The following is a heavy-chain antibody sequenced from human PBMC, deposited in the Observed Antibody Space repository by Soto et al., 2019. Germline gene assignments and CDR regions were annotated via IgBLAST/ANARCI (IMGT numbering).Heavy chain of an antibody. D-gene: IGHD3-10*01. Sequence: GASVKVSCKASGFTFTSSAVQWARQARGQRLEWIGWIVVGSGNTNYAQKFQERVTITRDMSTSTAYMELSSLRSEDTAVYYCAADRGGYYYGSGSSNGHYYYYGMDAWGQGTTVTVSS. J-gene: IGHJ6*02. V-gene: IGHV1-58*01. CDR3: AADRGGYYYGSGSSNGHYYYYGMDA. CDR1: GFTFTSSA. CDR2: IVVGSGNT.